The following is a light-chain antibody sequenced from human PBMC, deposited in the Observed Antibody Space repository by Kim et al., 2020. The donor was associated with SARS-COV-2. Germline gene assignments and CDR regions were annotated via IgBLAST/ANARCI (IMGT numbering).Light chain of an antibody. Sequence: GKTVTISCTRSSGNIASSYVQRYQQRTGSAPTTLIYEDNQRTPGVPERLSGSVDSSTNSASLTISGLKTEDEADYFCQSYDDFNRVFGGGTQRTVL. J-gene: IGLJ3*02. V-gene: IGLV6-57*03. CDR2: EDN. CDR1: SGNIASSY. CDR3: QSYDDFNRV.